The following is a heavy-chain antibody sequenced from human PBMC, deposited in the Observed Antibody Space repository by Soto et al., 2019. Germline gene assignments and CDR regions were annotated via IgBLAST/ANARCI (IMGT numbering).Heavy chain of an antibody. J-gene: IGHJ5*02. CDR2: IYYSGST. CDR1: GDSISSGDYY. D-gene: IGHD6-6*01. V-gene: IGHV4-30-4*01. Sequence: SETLSLTCTVSGDSISSGDYYWSWIRQPPGKGLEWIGYIYYSGSTYYNPSLKSRVTISVDTSKNQFSLKLSSVTAADTAVYYRARERPDGARLDPWGQGTLVTVSS. CDR3: ARERPDGARLDP.